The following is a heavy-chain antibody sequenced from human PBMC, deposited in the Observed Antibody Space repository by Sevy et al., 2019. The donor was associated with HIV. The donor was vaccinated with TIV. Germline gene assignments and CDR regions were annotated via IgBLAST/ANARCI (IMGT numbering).Heavy chain of an antibody. Sequence: ASVKVSCKLSGGSISSYLVTWVRQAPGQGLEWMGGIIPMIGSPNYAQRFQGRLTITADTSTKTAYMDLSSLSSEDTAVYYCARDYSIGDSGTPSAFDIWGQGTMVTVSS. V-gene: IGHV1-69*06. D-gene: IGHD1-1*01. J-gene: IGHJ3*02. CDR3: ARDYSIGDSGTPSAFDI. CDR1: GGSISSYL. CDR2: IIPMIGSP.